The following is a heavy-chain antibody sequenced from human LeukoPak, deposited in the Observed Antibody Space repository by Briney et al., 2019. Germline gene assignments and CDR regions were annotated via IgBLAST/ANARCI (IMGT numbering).Heavy chain of an antibody. CDR1: GFTFSSYW. Sequence: GGSLRLSCAASGFTFSSYWMSWVRQAPGKGLEWVANIKQDGSEKYYVDSVKGRFTISRDNAKNSLYLQMNSLRAEDTAVYYCARDRVGYAYDAFDIWGQGTMVTVSS. J-gene: IGHJ3*02. D-gene: IGHD5-12*01. CDR3: ARDRVGYAYDAFDI. V-gene: IGHV3-7*01. CDR2: IKQDGSEK.